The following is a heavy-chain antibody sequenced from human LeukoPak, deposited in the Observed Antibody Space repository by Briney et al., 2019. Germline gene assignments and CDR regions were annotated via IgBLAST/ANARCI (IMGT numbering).Heavy chain of an antibody. V-gene: IGHV1-69*01. Sequence: ASLKVSCRAFGGTSTSYAMSWLRQSPGQGREWLGGIIPIFGTANYAQKFQGRVTITADESPSTASMEQSSLTSEDTAGNHWARESITADGERNWGETFDIWGQGTLVTVSS. J-gene: IGHJ3*02. D-gene: IGHD6-13*01. CDR1: GGTSTSYA. CDR2: IIPIFGTA. CDR3: ARESITADGERNWGETFDI.